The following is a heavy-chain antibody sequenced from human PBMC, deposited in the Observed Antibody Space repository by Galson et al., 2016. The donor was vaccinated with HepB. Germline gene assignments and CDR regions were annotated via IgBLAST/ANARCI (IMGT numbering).Heavy chain of an antibody. D-gene: IGHD4-17*01. CDR2: ISFNEDKK. Sequence: SLRLSCAVSGFTFRKYGMHWVRQPPGKGLQWVAAISFNEDKKFYLDSVRGRFTVSRDSSENTLYLQLNSLRPDDTAVYFCARGDYGASFYYGVDVWGQGTTVTVSS. CDR3: ARGDYGASFYYGVDV. V-gene: IGHV3-30*03. J-gene: IGHJ6*02. CDR1: GFTFRKYG.